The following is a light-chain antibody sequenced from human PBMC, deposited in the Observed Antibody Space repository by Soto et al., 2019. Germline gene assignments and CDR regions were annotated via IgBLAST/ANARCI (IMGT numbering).Light chain of an antibody. CDR2: SAT. J-gene: IGKJ1*01. CDR1: QDISKD. CDR3: LQDHDYPRT. Sequence: AIQMTQSPTSLSASVGDRVIITCRASQDISKDLGWYQQKPGKAPKFLIYSATSTQSGVPSTFSCSGFGTDFTLTISSLQPEDFATYYCLQDHDYPRTFGQGTKVDIK. V-gene: IGKV1-6*01.